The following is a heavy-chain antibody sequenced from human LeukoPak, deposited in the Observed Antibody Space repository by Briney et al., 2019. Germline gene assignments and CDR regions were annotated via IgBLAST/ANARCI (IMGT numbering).Heavy chain of an antibody. CDR2: IIPIFGTA. V-gene: IGHV1-69*05. J-gene: IGHJ4*02. CDR3: AMARDYYDSSGYFLY. CDR1: GGTFSSYA. Sequence: SVKVSCKASGGTFSSYAISWVRQAPGQGLEWMGRIIPIFGTANYAQKFQGRVTITTDESTSTAYMGLSSLRSEDTAVYYCAMARDYYDSSGYFLYWGQGTLVTVSS. D-gene: IGHD3-22*01.